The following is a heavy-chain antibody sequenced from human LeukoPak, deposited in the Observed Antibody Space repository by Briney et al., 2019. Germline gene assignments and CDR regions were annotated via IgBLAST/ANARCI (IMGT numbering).Heavy chain of an antibody. Sequence: QSGGSLRLSCAASGFTFSSYAMSWVRQAPGKGLEWVSAISGSGGSTYYADSVKGRFTISRDNSKNTLYLQMNSLRAEDTAVYYCAKDRRVDTAMVQDFQHWGQGTLVTVSS. CDR1: GFTFSSYA. V-gene: IGHV3-23*01. CDR2: ISGSGGST. J-gene: IGHJ1*01. CDR3: AKDRRVDTAMVQDFQH. D-gene: IGHD5-18*01.